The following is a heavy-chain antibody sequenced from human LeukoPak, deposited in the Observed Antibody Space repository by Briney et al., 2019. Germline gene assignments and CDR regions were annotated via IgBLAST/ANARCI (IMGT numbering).Heavy chain of an antibody. D-gene: IGHD4-17*01. V-gene: IGHV4-39*07. J-gene: IGHJ2*01. CDR2: IYYSGST. CDR1: GGSISSSSYY. Sequence: PSETLSLTCTVSGGSISSSSYYWGWIRQPPGKGLEWIGSIYYSGSTYYNPSLKSRVTISVDTSKNQFSLKLSSVTAADTAVYYCARDRVTVTQSNWYFDLWGRGTLVTVSS. CDR3: ARDRVTVTQSNWYFDL.